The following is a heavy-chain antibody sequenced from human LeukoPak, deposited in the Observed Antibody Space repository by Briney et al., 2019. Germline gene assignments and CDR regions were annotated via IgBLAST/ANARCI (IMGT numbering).Heavy chain of an antibody. D-gene: IGHD1/OR15-1a*01. Sequence: PGGSLRLSCAASGFTFSSYWMHWVRQGPGKGLVWVSRFLSDGSRTTYADSVKGRFTISRDNAKNSLYLQMNSLRAEDTAVYYCARGSLEEPYNWFDPWGQGTLVTVSS. V-gene: IGHV3-74*01. CDR2: FLSDGSRT. CDR1: GFTFSSYW. CDR3: ARGSLEEPYNWFDP. J-gene: IGHJ5*02.